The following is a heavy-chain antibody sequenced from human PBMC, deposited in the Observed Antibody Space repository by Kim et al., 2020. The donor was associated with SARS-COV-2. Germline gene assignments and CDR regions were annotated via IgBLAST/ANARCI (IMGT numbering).Heavy chain of an antibody. V-gene: IGHV3-23*01. CDR2: ISGSGGST. Sequence: GGSLRLSCAASGFTFSSYAMSWVRQAPGKGLEWVSAISGSGGSTYYADSVKGRFTISRDNSKNTLYLQMNSLRAEDTAVYYCAKALRGVDYYYYGMDVWGQGTTVTVSS. D-gene: IGHD3-10*01. J-gene: IGHJ6*02. CDR3: AKALRGVDYYYYGMDV. CDR1: GFTFSSYA.